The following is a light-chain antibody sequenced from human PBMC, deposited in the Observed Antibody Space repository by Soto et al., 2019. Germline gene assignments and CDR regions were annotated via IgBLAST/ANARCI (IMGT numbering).Light chain of an antibody. V-gene: IGLV3-21*02. CDR3: QVWDTSSEHVV. J-gene: IGLJ3*02. Sequence: SYVVTQPPSVSVAPGQTARVTCGGDNIGSTSVHWYQQRPGQAPVLLVYDDSDRPSGIPERFSGSNSGNTATLTISRVEVGDEADYYCQVWDTSSEHVVFGGGTKLTVL. CDR2: DDS. CDR1: NIGSTS.